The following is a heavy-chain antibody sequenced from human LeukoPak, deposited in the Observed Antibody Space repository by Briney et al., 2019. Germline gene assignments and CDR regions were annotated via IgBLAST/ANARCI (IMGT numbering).Heavy chain of an antibody. CDR2: ISSSSSYI. D-gene: IGHD5-18*01. J-gene: IGHJ6*03. Sequence: PGGSLRLSCAASGFTFSSYSMNWVRQAPGKGLEWVSSISSSSSYIYYADSVKGRFTISRDNAKNSLYLQMNSLRAEDTAVYYCARAGAMVTFYYYMDVWGKGTTVTVSS. CDR1: GFTFSSYS. V-gene: IGHV3-21*01. CDR3: ARAGAMVTFYYYMDV.